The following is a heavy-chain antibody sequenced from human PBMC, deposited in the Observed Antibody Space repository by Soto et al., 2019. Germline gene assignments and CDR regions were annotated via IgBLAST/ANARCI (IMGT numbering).Heavy chain of an antibody. Sequence: SLRLSCAASGFTFSSYSMNWVRQAPGKGLEWVSSISSSSSYIYYADSVKGRFTISGDNAKNSLYLQMNSLRAEDTAVCYCARDYYDSSGYYYGYWGQGTLVTVSS. CDR3: ARDYYDSSGYYYGY. CDR2: ISSSSSYI. CDR1: GFTFSSYS. V-gene: IGHV3-21*01. D-gene: IGHD3-22*01. J-gene: IGHJ4*02.